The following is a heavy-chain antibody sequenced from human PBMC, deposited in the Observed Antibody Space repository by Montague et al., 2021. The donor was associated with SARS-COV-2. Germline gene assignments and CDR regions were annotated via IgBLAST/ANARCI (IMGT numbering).Heavy chain of an antibody. J-gene: IGHJ4*02. CDR3: ARISVGSKYYFDF. V-gene: IGHV6-1*01. D-gene: IGHD4-11*01. CDR2: TYYRSKWYN. Sequence: CAISGDSVSSNIATWNWIRQSPSRGLEWLRRTYYRSKWYNDYAESVKSRITIDPDTSKHQFSLHLNSVTPEDTAVYYCARISVGSKYYFDFWGQGTLVTVSS. CDR1: GDSVSSNIAT.